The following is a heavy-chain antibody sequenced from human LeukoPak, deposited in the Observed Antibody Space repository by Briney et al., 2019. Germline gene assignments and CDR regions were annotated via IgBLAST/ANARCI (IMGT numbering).Heavy chain of an antibody. D-gene: IGHD2-15*01. CDR3: ARVAMGSRCSGGSCFDFDY. Sequence: PSQTLSLTCTVSGGSISSGGYYWSWIRQHPGKGLEWIGYIYYSGSTYYNPSLKSRVTISVDTSKNQFSLKLSSVTAADTAVYYCARVAMGSRCSGGSCFDFDYWGQGTLVTVSS. V-gene: IGHV4-31*03. CDR1: GGSISSGGYY. J-gene: IGHJ4*02. CDR2: IYYSGST.